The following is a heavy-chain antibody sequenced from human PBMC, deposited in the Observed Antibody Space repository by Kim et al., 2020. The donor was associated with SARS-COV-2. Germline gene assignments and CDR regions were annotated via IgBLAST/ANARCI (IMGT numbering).Heavy chain of an antibody. V-gene: IGHV3-23*01. D-gene: IGHD6-19*01. Sequence: HAAAGKGRFTISRDNSKSTLDLQMNGLRAEDKALYYCAKSYSSGRPFYFDYWGQGTLVTVSS. J-gene: IGHJ4*02. CDR3: AKSYSSGRPFYFDY.